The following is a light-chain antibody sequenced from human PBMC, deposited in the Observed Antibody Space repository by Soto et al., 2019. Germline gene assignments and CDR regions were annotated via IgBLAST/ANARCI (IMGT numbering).Light chain of an antibody. V-gene: IGLV2-14*01. Sequence: QSVLTQPAPVSGSPGQSITISCTGTSSDVGGYKFVSWYQQHPGKAPKLMIYEVSNRPSGVSSRFSGSKSGNTASLTISGLQAEDEADYYCGSYTGSIYVFGPGTKGTVL. CDR2: EVS. J-gene: IGLJ1*01. CDR1: SSDVGGYKF. CDR3: GSYTGSIYV.